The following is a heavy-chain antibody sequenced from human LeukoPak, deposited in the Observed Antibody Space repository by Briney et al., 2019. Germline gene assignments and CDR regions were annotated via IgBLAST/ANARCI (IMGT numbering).Heavy chain of an antibody. V-gene: IGHV4-34*01. Sequence: PSETLSLTCAVYGGSFSGYYWSWIRQPPGKGLEWIGEINHSGSTNYNPSLKSRVTISVDTSKNQFSLKLSSVPAADTAVCYCARRGDGGYNSGFDYWGQGTLVTVSS. CDR3: ARRGDGGYNSGFDY. D-gene: IGHD5-24*01. CDR1: GGSFSGYY. J-gene: IGHJ4*02. CDR2: INHSGST.